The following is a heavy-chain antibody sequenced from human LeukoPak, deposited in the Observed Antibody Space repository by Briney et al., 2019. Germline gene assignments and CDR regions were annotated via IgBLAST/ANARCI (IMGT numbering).Heavy chain of an antibody. CDR1: GFTFSSYG. J-gene: IGHJ3*02. Sequence: PGRSLRLSCAASGFTFSSYGMHWVRQAPGKGLEWVAVISYDGSNKYYADSVKGRFTISRDNSKNTLYLQMNSLRAEDTAVYYCAKDLGDYYDSSGYQPDAFDIWGQGTMVTVSS. D-gene: IGHD3-22*01. CDR3: AKDLGDYYDSSGYQPDAFDI. V-gene: IGHV3-30*18. CDR2: ISYDGSNK.